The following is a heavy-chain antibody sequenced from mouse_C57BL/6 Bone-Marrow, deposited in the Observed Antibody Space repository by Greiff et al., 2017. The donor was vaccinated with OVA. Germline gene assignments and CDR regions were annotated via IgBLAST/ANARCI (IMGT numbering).Heavy chain of an antibody. CDR2: INPYNGGT. V-gene: IGHV1-19*01. Sequence: VQLQQSGPVLVKPGASVKMSCKASGYTFTDYYMNWVKQSHGKSLEWIGVINPYNGGTSYNQKFKGKATLTVDKSSSTAYMELNSLTSEDSAVYYCASFTTVVEYWGQGTTLTVSS. D-gene: IGHD1-1*01. J-gene: IGHJ2*01. CDR3: ASFTTVVEY. CDR1: GYTFTDYY.